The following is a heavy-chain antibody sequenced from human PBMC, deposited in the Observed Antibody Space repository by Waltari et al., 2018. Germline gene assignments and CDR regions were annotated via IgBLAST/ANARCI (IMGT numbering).Heavy chain of an antibody. V-gene: IGHV4-4*02. J-gene: IGHJ5*02. D-gene: IGHD2-21*02. Sequence: QVQLQESGPGLVKSSETLSLTCTVSGESLSSSDWWTWVRQSPVKGLEWIGEISHSGGTDYHPCLKGRVTSAADRSRNQCSLNRNAVTAADTAVYYCARARYFGLLFAWFDPWGQGTLVTVSS. CDR3: ARARYFGLLFAWFDP. CDR2: ISHSGGT. CDR1: GESLSSSDW.